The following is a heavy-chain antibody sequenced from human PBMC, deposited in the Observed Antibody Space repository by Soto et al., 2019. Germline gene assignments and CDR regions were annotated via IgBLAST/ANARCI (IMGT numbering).Heavy chain of an antibody. CDR2: ISYDGSNQ. CDR1: GFSFRTYG. CDR3: ANGESEDLTSNFDY. J-gene: IGHJ4*02. V-gene: IGHV3-30*18. Sequence: PGGSLRLSCAASGFSFRTYGMHWVRQAPGKGLEWVAVISYDGSNQQYTDSVKGRFTISRDNTKNTLHLQMNSLRAEDTAVYYCANGESEDLTSNFDYWGQGTLVTVSS.